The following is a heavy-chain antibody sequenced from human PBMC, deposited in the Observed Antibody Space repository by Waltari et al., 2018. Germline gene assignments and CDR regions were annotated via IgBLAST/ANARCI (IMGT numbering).Heavy chain of an antibody. J-gene: IGHJ6*03. CDR2: IYYSGST. CDR3: ARVAKTNYYYYYMDV. Sequence: QVQLQESGPGLVKPSETLSLTCPVPGGSISSYYWSWIRQPPGKGLGWIGYIYYSGSTNYNPSLKSRVTISVDTSKNQFSLKLSSVTAADTAVYYCARVAKTNYYYYYMDVWGKGTTVTVSS. CDR1: GGSISSYY. V-gene: IGHV4-59*01.